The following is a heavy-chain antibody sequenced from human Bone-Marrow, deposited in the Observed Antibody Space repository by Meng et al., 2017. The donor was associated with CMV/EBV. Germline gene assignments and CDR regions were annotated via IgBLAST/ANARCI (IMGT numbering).Heavy chain of an antibody. D-gene: IGHD1-1*01. CDR1: SGSVSSDSYY. Sequence: SETLSLTCTVSSGSVSSDSYYWSWIRQPPGKGLEWIAYIYDNWSTNYHPSLKSRVTISVDTSKNQFSLKLSSVTAADTAVYYCARERGPILGTRYTFDYWGQGTLVTVSS. CDR2: IYDNWST. V-gene: IGHV4-61*01. CDR3: ARERGPILGTRYTFDY. J-gene: IGHJ4*02.